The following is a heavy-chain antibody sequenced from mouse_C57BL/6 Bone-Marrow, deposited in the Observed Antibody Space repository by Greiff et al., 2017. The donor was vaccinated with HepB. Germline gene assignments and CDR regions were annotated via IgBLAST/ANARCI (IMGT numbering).Heavy chain of an antibody. D-gene: IGHD2-4*01. CDR1: GFTFTDYY. V-gene: IGHV7-3*01. Sequence: DVMLVESGGGLVQPGGSLSLSCAASGFTFTDYYMSWVRQPPGKALEWLGFIRNKANGYTTEYIASVKGRFTISRDNSQSILYLQMNALRAEDSATYYCARYRGENDYDWYFDVWGTGTTVTVSS. J-gene: IGHJ1*03. CDR2: IRNKANGYTT. CDR3: ARYRGENDYDWYFDV.